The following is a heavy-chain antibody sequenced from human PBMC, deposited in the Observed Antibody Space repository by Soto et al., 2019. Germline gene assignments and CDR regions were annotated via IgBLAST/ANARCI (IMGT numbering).Heavy chain of an antibody. J-gene: IGHJ6*02. CDR2: IDPSDSYT. CDR3: ARRSHLARWYYYYGMDV. CDR1: GYIFTSYW. V-gene: IGHV5-10-1*01. Sequence: PVESLKISCKGSGYIFTSYWISCVLQMPVKVLEWMGRIDPSDSYTNYSPSFQGHVTISADKSISTAYLQWSSLKASDTAMYYCARRSHLARWYYYYGMDVWGQGTTVTVSS.